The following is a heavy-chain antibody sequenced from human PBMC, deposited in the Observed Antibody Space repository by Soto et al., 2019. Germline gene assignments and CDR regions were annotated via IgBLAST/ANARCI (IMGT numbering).Heavy chain of an antibody. V-gene: IGHV4-31*03. D-gene: IGHD3-10*01. CDR2: IYYSGST. CDR1: GGSISSGGYY. J-gene: IGHJ3*02. CDR3: ARSKPKGNDAFDI. Sequence: QVQLQESGPGLVKPSQTLSLTCTVSGGSISSGGYYWSWIRQHPGKGLEWIGYIYYSGSTYYNPSLKSRVTLSVDTSKNQFSLKLSSVTAADTAVYYCARSKPKGNDAFDIWGQGTMVTVSS.